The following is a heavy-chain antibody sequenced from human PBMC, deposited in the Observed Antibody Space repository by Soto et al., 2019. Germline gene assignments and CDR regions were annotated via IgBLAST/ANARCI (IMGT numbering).Heavy chain of an antibody. CDR3: ARKPPAAIQGCGYGMDF. J-gene: IGHJ6*02. Sequence: EVQLVQTGGGLIQPGGSLRLSCVASGFTVSTNYLSWVRQVPGKGLEWVSVLHGSGSTSYADSVKGRFTISRDNARNTFYLQMYSMIVEDTAVYYCARKPPAAIQGCGYGMDFWGQGTTVTVSS. D-gene: IGHD2-2*01. V-gene: IGHV3-53*02. CDR1: GFTVSTNY. CDR2: LHGSGST.